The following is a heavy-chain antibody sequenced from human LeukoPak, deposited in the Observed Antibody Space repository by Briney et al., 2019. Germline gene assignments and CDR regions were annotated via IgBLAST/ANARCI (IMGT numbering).Heavy chain of an antibody. Sequence: TLSLTCTVSGDSISSFYWSWIRQPPGKALEWVALIYSNGDNRYSPPLESRLTITKDTSENQVVLTMTNMDPVDTATYYCASLFSSGIYGYDSWGQGTLVTVSS. CDR2: IYSNGDN. CDR3: ASLFSSGIYGYDS. V-gene: IGHV2-5*01. D-gene: IGHD3-10*01. CDR1: GDSISSFYW. J-gene: IGHJ5*01.